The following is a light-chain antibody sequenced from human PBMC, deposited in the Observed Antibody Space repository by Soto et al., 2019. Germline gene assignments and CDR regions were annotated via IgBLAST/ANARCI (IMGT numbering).Light chain of an antibody. CDR1: QSISSY. Sequence: DIQMTQSPSCLSSSVGDRFTITCRASQSISSYLNWYQQKPGKAPKLLIYAASSLQSGVPSRFSGSGSGTDFTLTISSLQPEDFATYYCQQSYSTLWTFGQGTKVDIK. J-gene: IGKJ1*01. V-gene: IGKV1-39*01. CDR2: AAS. CDR3: QQSYSTLWT.